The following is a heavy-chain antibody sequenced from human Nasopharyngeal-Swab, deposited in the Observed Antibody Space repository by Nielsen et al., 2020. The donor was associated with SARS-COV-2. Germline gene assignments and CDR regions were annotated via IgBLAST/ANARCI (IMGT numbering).Heavy chain of an antibody. CDR3: ARRGEGYGDYLDY. CDR1: GGSISNYH. CDR2: IYYSGST. Sequence: GSLRLSCSVSGGSISNYHWNWIRQRPGKGLEWIGYIYYSGSTNYNPSLKSRVTISVDTSKNQFSLKLSSVTAADTAVYYCARRGEGYGDYLDYWGQGTLVTVSS. J-gene: IGHJ4*02. V-gene: IGHV4-59*08. D-gene: IGHD4-17*01.